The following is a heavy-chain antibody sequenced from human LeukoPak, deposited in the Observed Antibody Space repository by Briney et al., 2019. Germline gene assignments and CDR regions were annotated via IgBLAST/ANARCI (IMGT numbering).Heavy chain of an antibody. CDR1: GFTFSSYP. D-gene: IGHD6-6*01. CDR2: ISDSGGIT. Sequence: PGGSLRLSCAASGFTFSSYPMTRGRLAPGKGPEWVSFISDSGGITYYADSVKGRFTISRDNSKNTLYLQMNSLRAEDTAVYYCAKNTQYSGYYDCWGQGTLVAVSS. V-gene: IGHV3-23*01. CDR3: AKNTQYSGYYDC. J-gene: IGHJ4*02.